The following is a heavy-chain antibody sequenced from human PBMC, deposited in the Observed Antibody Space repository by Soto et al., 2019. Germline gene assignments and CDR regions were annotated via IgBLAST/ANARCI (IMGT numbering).Heavy chain of an antibody. J-gene: IGHJ4*02. CDR3: ARTVREQWLADY. D-gene: IGHD6-19*01. CDR2: IYPTDSDT. CDR1: GYSFTTYW. Sequence: PGESLKISCKGSGYSFTTYWIGWVRQMPGKGLEWMGIIYPTDSDTRYSPSFQGQVTISADKSISTAYLQCSSLKASDTAMYYCARTVREQWLADYWGRGTLVTVSS. V-gene: IGHV5-51*01.